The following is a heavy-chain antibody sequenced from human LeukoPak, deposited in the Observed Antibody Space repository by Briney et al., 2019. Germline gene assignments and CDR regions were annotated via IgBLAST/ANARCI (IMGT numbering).Heavy chain of an antibody. J-gene: IGHJ4*02. V-gene: IGHV3-74*01. CDR1: GFTFSSDW. CDR3: ARHPYDIMTGPSFDY. CDR2: INRDGRST. D-gene: IGHD3-9*01. Sequence: PGGSLRLSCAAYGFTFSSDWMHWVRQAPGKGLVWVSRINRDGRSTTYADSVKGRFTISRDNAKNTLYLQMNSLRAEDTAVYYCARHPYDIMTGPSFDYWGQGILVTVSS.